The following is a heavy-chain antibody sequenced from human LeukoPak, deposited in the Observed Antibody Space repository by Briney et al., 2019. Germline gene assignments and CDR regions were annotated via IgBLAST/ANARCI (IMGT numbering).Heavy chain of an antibody. CDR1: GYTFTSYG. Sequence: ASVKVSCKASGYTFTSYGISWVRQAPGQGLEWMGWISAYNGNTNYAQKLQGRVTMTTDTSTSTAYMGLRSLRSDDTAVYYCAAPGGYSGYDVYYYYGMDVWGQGTTVTVSS. V-gene: IGHV1-18*01. D-gene: IGHD5-12*01. CDR3: AAPGGYSGYDVYYYYGMDV. J-gene: IGHJ6*02. CDR2: ISAYNGNT.